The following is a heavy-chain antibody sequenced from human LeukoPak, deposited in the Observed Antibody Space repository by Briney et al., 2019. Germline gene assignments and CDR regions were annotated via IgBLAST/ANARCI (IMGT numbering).Heavy chain of an antibody. J-gene: IGHJ4*02. D-gene: IGHD1-26*01. Sequence: ASVTVSFTSSGYTFTINYMHWVRHGPGQGPEWMGWINPNSGGTNYAQKFQGRVTMTRDTSISTAYMELSRLRSDDTAVYYCAREPPRYRGPFDYRGQGTLVTVSS. CDR2: INPNSGGT. V-gene: IGHV1-2*02. CDR1: GYTFTINY. CDR3: AREPPRYRGPFDY.